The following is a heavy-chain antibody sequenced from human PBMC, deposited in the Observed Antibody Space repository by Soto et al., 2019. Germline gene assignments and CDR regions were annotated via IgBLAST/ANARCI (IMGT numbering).Heavy chain of an antibody. D-gene: IGHD4-4*01. Sequence: QLQLQESGSGLVKPSQTLSLTCAVSGGSISSGGYSCSWIRQPPGKGLEWIGYIYHSGSTYYNPSLKSRVTISVDRSKNQFSLKLSSATAADTAVYYCARGMTTVTTIDYWGQGTLVTVSS. CDR3: ARGMTTVTTIDY. J-gene: IGHJ4*02. CDR2: IYHSGST. CDR1: GGSISSGGYS. V-gene: IGHV4-30-2*01.